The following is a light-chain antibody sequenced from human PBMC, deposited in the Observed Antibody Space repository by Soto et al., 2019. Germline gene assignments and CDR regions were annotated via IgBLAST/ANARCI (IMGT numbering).Light chain of an antibody. CDR1: QTISTY. CDR2: DAS. V-gene: IGKV1-39*01. CDR3: QQSDSTTHT. J-gene: IGKJ2*01. Sequence: DIQMTQSPSSLSASVGDRVTITCRASQTISTYLNWYQQKPGQAPRLLIYDASSLLSGVPSRFSGSGSGTDFTLTITRMQPDGFSLYDGQQSDSTTHTFGQVTKVEL.